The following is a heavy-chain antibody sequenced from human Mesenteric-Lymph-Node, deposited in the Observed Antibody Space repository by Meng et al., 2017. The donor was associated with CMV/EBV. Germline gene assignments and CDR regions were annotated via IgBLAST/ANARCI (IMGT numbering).Heavy chain of an antibody. J-gene: IGHJ4*02. D-gene: IGHD3-16*01. CDR1: GFIFSDYY. CDR2: ISGSGDGI. V-gene: IGHV3-11*04. CDR3: ARAHGGGITSFDY. Sequence: GESLKISCAASGFIFSDYYMTWIRQAPGKGLEWVAYISGSGDGIYYADSVKGRFTISRDNSKDTLYLQMKSLRAEDTAVYYCARAHGGGITSFDYWGQGTLVTVSS.